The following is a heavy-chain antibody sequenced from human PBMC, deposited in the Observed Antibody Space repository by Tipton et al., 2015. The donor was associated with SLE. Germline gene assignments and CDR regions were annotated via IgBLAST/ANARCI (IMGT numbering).Heavy chain of an antibody. CDR3: ASGPDVGPKGV. J-gene: IGHJ6*02. Sequence: TLSLTCTVSGGSISSYYWSWIRQPPGEGLEWIGYIYTSGSTNYNPSLKSRVTISVDTSKNQFSLKLSSVTAADTAVYYCASGPDVGPKGVWGQGTTVTVSS. CDR2: IYTSGST. CDR1: GGSISSYY. D-gene: IGHD1-26*01. V-gene: IGHV4-4*09.